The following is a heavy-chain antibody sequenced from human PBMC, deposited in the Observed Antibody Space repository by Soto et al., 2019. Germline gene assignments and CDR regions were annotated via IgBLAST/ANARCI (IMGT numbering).Heavy chain of an antibody. CDR1: GFTFSSYA. CDR2: ISSNGGST. D-gene: IGHD3-3*01. V-gene: IGHV3-64D*08. J-gene: IGHJ4*02. Sequence: GGSLRLSCSASGFTFSSYAMHWVRQAPGKGLEYVSAISSNGGSTYYADSVKGRFTISRDNSKNTLYLQMSSLRAEDTAVYYCVKDEIFGVVMKNYYFDYRGQGTLVTVSS. CDR3: VKDEIFGVVMKNYYFDY.